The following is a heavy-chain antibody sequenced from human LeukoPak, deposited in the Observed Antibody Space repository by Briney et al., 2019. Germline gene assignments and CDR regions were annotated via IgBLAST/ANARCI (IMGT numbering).Heavy chain of an antibody. V-gene: IGHV3-53*05. D-gene: IGHD3-22*01. CDR2: IYSGGST. J-gene: IGHJ4*02. CDR1: GFTVSSNS. CDR3: AKDPTHYRVWDDYDSTVLSY. Sequence: GGSLRLSCTVSGFTVSSNSMRWVRQAPGKGLEGVSFIYSGGSTQYSDSVKGRFTISRDNSKNTLYLQMNSLRASDTAVYYCAKDPTHYRVWDDYDSTVLSYWGQGTLVTVSS.